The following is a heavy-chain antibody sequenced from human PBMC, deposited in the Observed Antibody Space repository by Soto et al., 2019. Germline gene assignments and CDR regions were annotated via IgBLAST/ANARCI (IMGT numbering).Heavy chain of an antibody. CDR3: ARDVRLDP. CDR2: IYYSGST. J-gene: IGHJ5*02. Sequence: SETLSLTCTVSGGSISSGGYYWSWIRQHPGKGLEWIGYIYYSGSTYYNPPLKSRVTISVDTSKNQFPLKLSSVTAADTAVYYCARDVRLDPWGQGTLVTVSS. CDR1: GGSISSGGYY. V-gene: IGHV4-31*03.